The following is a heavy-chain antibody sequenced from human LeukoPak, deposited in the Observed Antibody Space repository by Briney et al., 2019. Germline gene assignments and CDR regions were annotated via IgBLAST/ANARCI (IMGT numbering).Heavy chain of an antibody. Sequence: GGSLRLSCAASGFTFSTYGMTWVRQAPGEGLEWVLTINDSGCNTHCTDSVKGRFIISRDNSKNMLYVQMNSLRAEDTAVYYCAKDLPLQSTENTYWGQGTLVTVSS. CDR2: INDSGCNT. V-gene: IGHV3-23*01. J-gene: IGHJ4*02. CDR1: GFTFSTYG. CDR3: AKDLPLQSTENTY.